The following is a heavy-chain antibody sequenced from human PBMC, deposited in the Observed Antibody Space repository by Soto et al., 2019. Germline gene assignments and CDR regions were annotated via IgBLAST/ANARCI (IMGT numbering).Heavy chain of an antibody. J-gene: IGHJ4*02. D-gene: IGHD2-15*01. Sequence: QVQLQESGPGLVKPSQTLSLTCTVSGDSISSGGYYWSWIRQHPGKGLEWIGYIYYSGGTYYNTSLKSRVIISVDTSKTQFSLKLSSVTAADTAVYYCARGSTVAAIIFDYWGQGTLVTVSS. V-gene: IGHV4-31*03. CDR2: IYYSGGT. CDR3: ARGSTVAAIIFDY. CDR1: GDSISSGGYY.